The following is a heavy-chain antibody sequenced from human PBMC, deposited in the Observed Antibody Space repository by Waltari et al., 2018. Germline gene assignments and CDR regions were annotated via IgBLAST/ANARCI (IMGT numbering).Heavy chain of an antibody. D-gene: IGHD3-22*01. V-gene: IGHV3-20*04. CDR3: ATDYDGNAYVAFDI. J-gene: IGHJ3*02. CDR1: GFTFDDYG. CDR2: INGNGGST. Sequence: EVQLVESGGGVVRPGGSLRLSCAASGFTFDDYGMSWVRQAPGKGLEWVSGINGNGGSTGNADSVKGRFTISRDNAKNTLYLQMNGLRAEDTAMYYCATDYDGNAYVAFDIWGQGTMVTVSS.